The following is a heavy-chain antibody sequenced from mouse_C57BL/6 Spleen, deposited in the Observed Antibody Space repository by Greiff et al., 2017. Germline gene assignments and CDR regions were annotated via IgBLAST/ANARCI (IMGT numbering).Heavy chain of an antibody. D-gene: IGHD1-1*01. CDR3: ARSYGSSPMDY. Sequence: VLLQQSGAELVKPGASVKISCKASGYAFSSYWMNWVKQRPGKGLEWIGQIYPGDGDTNYNGKFKGKATLTADKSSSTAYMQLSSLTSEDSAVYFCARSYGSSPMDYWGQGTSVTVSS. J-gene: IGHJ4*01. CDR1: GYAFSSYW. V-gene: IGHV1-80*01. CDR2: IYPGDGDT.